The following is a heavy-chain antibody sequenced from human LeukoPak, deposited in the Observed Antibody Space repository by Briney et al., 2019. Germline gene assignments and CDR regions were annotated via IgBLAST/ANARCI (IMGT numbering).Heavy chain of an antibody. CDR3: ARAYNSGWSLPFDP. V-gene: IGHV3-30*03. J-gene: IGHJ5*02. Sequence: PGGSLRLSCAASGFTFSSYGMHWVRQAPGKGLEWVAVISYDGGNKYYADSVKGRFTISRDNSKNTLYLQMNSLRVDDTAVYYCARAYNSGWSLPFDPWGQGTLVTVSS. CDR2: ISYDGGNK. CDR1: GFTFSSYG. D-gene: IGHD6-19*01.